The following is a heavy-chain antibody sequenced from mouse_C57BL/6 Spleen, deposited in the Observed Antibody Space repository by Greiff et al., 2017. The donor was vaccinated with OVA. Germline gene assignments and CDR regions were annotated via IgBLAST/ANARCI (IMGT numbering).Heavy chain of an antibody. CDR2: IYWDDDK. CDR1: GFSLSTSGMG. J-gene: IGHJ1*03. D-gene: IGHD2-4*01. V-gene: IGHV8-12*01. Sequence: QVQLKESGPGILQSSQTLSLTCSFSGFSLSTSGMGVSWIRQPSGKGLEWLAHIYWDDDKRYNPSLKSLLTISKDTSRNQVFLKSTSVDTADTATYYCARRRDYDYWYFDVWGTGTTVTVSS. CDR3: ARRRDYDYWYFDV.